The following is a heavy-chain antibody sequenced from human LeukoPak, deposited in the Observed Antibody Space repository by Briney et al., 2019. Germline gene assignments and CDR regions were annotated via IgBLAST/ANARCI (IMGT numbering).Heavy chain of an antibody. CDR3: ASSQFHLSNFDY. CDR1: GFTFSSYW. Sequence: GGSLRLSCAASGFTFSSYWMSWVRQAPGKGLEWVANIKQDGSEKFYVDSVKGRFTISRDNAKNSLYLQMSSLRAEDTAVYYCASSQFHLSNFDYWGQGTLVTVSS. D-gene: IGHD3-16*01. J-gene: IGHJ4*02. V-gene: IGHV3-7*01. CDR2: IKQDGSEK.